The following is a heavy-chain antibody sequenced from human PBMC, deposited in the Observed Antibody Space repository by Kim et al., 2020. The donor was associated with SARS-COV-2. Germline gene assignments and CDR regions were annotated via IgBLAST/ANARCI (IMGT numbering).Heavy chain of an antibody. V-gene: IGHV4-59*08. J-gene: IGHJ1*01. CDR3: ARQRPKYSRAPPLDL. CDR2: SRTP. CDR1: GVYVSDYL. D-gene: IGHD6-6*01. Sequence: SETLSLTCTVPGVYVSDYLWNWIRQPPGKGLEWIGSSRTPNNTPTLKGRVSMSLDPSKNQFSLQLRYVTAADTADHNCARQRPKYSRAPPLDLWGQSTV.